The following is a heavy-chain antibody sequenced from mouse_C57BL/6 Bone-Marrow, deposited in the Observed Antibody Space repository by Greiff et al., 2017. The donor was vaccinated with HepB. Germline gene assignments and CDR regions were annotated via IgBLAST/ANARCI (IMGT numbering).Heavy chain of an antibody. CDR3: ARDGSSPMDY. D-gene: IGHD1-1*01. Sequence: EVKLVESGGGLVQSGRSLRLSCATSGFTFSDFYMEWVRQAPGKGLEWIAASRNKANDYTTEYSASVKGRFIVSRDTSQSILYLQMNALRAEDTAIYYSARDGSSPMDYWGQGTSVTVSS. CDR1: GFTFSDFY. J-gene: IGHJ4*01. V-gene: IGHV7-1*01. CDR2: SRNKANDYTT.